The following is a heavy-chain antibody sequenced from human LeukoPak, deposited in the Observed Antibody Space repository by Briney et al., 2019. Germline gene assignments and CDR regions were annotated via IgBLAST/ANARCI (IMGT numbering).Heavy chain of an antibody. Sequence: GASVKVSCKASGYTFTGYYMHWVRQAPGQGLEWMGWINPNSGGTNYAQKFQGRVTMTRDTSISTAYMELSRLRSDDTAVYYCAREYGSGSYYWFNWGQGTLVTVSS. D-gene: IGHD3-10*01. CDR3: AREYGSGSYYWFN. V-gene: IGHV1-2*02. CDR1: GYTFTGYY. CDR2: INPNSGGT. J-gene: IGHJ4*02.